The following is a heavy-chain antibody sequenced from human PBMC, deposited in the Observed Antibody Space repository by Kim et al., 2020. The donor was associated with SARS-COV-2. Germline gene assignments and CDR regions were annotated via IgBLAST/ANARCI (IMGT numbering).Heavy chain of an antibody. CDR1: GFTFSSYW. V-gene: IGHV3-74*01. D-gene: IGHD3-10*01. J-gene: IGHJ4*02. CDR3: ASGRWPQSAGN. Sequence: GGSLRLSCAGSGFTFSSYWMHWVRQAPGKGLVWVSRINSDGSSTSYADSVKGRFTISRDNAKNTLYLQMNSLRAEDTAVYYCASGRWPQSAGNWGQGTLVTVSS. CDR2: INSDGSST.